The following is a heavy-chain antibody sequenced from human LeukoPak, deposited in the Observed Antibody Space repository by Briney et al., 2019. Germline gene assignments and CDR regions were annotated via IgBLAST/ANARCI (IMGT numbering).Heavy chain of an antibody. CDR3: ARVGYSSSWYYFDY. CDR2: ISYDGSNK. V-gene: IGHV3-30*04. D-gene: IGHD6-13*01. CDR1: GFTFSSYA. Sequence: GGSLRLSCAASGFTFSSYAMHWVRQAPGKGLEWVAVISYDGSNKYYADSVKGRFTISRDNSKNTLYLQMNSLRAEDTAVYYCARVGYSSSWYYFDYWGQGTLVTVSS. J-gene: IGHJ4*02.